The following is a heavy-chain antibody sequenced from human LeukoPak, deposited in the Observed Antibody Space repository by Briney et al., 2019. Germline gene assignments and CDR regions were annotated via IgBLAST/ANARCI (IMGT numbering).Heavy chain of an antibody. Sequence: PGGSLRLSCAASGFTFSSYSMNWVRQAPGKVLEWVSYISSSSSTIYCADSVKGRFTISRDNAKNSLYLQMNSLRAEDTAVYYCASGIQLWFFDYWGQGTLVTVSS. D-gene: IGHD5-18*01. CDR2: ISSSSSTI. J-gene: IGHJ4*02. V-gene: IGHV3-48*01. CDR1: GFTFSSYS. CDR3: ASGIQLWFFDY.